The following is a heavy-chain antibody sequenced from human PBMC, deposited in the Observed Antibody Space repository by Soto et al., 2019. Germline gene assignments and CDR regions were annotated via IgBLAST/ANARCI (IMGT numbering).Heavy chain of an antibody. CDR3: ARGGVY. CDR2: ISGSGSTI. J-gene: IGHJ1*01. V-gene: IGHV3-48*03. Sequence: GGSLRLSCEATGFTFSRHEMNWIRQTPGKRLEWIAKISGSGSTINYADSVKGRFTISRDNVQRTLHLQMDSLRVEDTGVYYCARGGVYWGRGTLVTVSS. CDR1: GFTFSRHE. D-gene: IGHD2-8*01.